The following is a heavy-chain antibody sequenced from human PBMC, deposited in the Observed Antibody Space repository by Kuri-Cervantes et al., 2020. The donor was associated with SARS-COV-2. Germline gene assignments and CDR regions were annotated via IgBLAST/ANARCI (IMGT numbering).Heavy chain of an antibody. J-gene: IGHJ4*02. V-gene: IGHV1-46*01. D-gene: IGHD4-17*01. CDR1: GYTFTSYY. CDR3: ARSPSNGDYDGWFDY. Sequence: ASVKVSCKASGYTFTSYYMHWVRQAPGQGLEWMGIINPSGGSTSYAQKFQGRVTMTRDTSTSTVYMELSSLRSEDTAVYYCARSPSNGDYDGWFDYWGQGTLVTVFS. CDR2: INPSGGST.